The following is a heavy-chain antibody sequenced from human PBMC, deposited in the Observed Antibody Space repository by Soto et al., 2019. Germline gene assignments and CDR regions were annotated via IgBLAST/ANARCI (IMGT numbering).Heavy chain of an antibody. D-gene: IGHD3-10*01. CDR3: AREGGAGDGSGSPYYYYGMDV. CDR1: GFSVSSGSYY. J-gene: IGHJ6*02. CDR2: IYSSAST. V-gene: IGHV4-61*01. Sequence: TLYLTCTVPGFSVSSGSYYWSWLRQPPGKALEWIGYIYSSASTHYHPALKSRVTISVATSKNQLSLKLSSVSAADTAVYYCAREGGAGDGSGSPYYYYGMDVWGQETTVAVSS.